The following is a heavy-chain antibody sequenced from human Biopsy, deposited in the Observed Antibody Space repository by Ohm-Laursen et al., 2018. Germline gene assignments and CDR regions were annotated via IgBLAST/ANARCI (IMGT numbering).Heavy chain of an antibody. J-gene: IGHJ4*01. V-gene: IGHV3-9*01. CDR3: TKRRTAVRPFDS. CDR2: ISGSSNNI. CDR1: GFIFSDYS. Sequence: SLRLSCAAPGFIFSDYSMHWVRHAPGKGLEWVSGISGSSNNIIYADSVRGRFTISRDNAKSSLYLEMNSLRSEDTAFYYCTKRRTAVRPFDSWGHGTLVTVSS. D-gene: IGHD6-25*01.